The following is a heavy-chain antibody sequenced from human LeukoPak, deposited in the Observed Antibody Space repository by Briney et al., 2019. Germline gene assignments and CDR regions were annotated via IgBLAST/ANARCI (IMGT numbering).Heavy chain of an antibody. D-gene: IGHD6-25*01. CDR3: ARSATDAFDI. CDR1: GDSISGTSYY. Sequence: SETLSLTCTVSGDSISGTSYYWSWIRQPPGKGLECIGYIYNSGSTNYNPSLKSRVSISVDTSKNQFSLKLSSVTAADTAVYYCARSATDAFDIWGQGTMVTVSS. V-gene: IGHV4-61*05. J-gene: IGHJ3*02. CDR2: IYNSGST.